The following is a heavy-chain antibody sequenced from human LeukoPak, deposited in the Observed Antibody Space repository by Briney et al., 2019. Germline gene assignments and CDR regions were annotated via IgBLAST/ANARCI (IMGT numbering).Heavy chain of an antibody. J-gene: IGHJ5*02. Sequence: SETLSLTCTVSGGSISSSSYSWTWIRQPPGKGLEWIGEINHSGSTNYNPSLKSRVTISVDTSKNQFSLKLSSVTAADTAVYYCARGYYDFWSGYLSWFDPWGQGTLVTVSS. CDR2: INHSGST. CDR1: GGSISSSSYS. D-gene: IGHD3-3*01. V-gene: IGHV4-39*07. CDR3: ARGYYDFWSGYLSWFDP.